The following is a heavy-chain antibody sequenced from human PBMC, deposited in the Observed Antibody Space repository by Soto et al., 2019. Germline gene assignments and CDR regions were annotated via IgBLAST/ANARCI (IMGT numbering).Heavy chain of an antibody. CDR2: ISSSSSTI. D-gene: IGHD3-9*01. J-gene: IGHJ3*02. V-gene: IGHV3-48*02. Sequence: GGSLRLSCAASGFTFSSYSMNWVRQAPGKGLEWVSYISSSSSTIYYADSVKGRFTISRDNAKNSLYLQMNSLRDEDTAVYYCARFDLGILTGPDAFDIWGQGTMVTVSS. CDR1: GFTFSSYS. CDR3: ARFDLGILTGPDAFDI.